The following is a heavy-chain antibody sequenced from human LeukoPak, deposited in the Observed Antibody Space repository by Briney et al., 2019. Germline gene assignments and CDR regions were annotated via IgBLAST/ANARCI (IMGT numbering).Heavy chain of an antibody. D-gene: IGHD6-13*01. Sequence: GGSLRLSCEASGFTFSSYAIGWVRQAAGKGLEWVSAISGGGGSKYYADSAKGRFTISRDNSKNTVYLQPNSLRAEDTALYYCAKTMGSSWLFDYWGQGTLVTVSS. J-gene: IGHJ4*02. CDR2: ISGGGGSK. CDR1: GFTFSSYA. V-gene: IGHV3-23*01. CDR3: AKTMGSSWLFDY.